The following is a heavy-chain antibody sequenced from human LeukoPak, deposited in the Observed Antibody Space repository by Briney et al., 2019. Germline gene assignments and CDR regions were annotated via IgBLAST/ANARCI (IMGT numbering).Heavy chain of an antibody. J-gene: IGHJ4*02. V-gene: IGHV3-74*01. CDR2: IRSDGSTT. CDR1: GFTFSGYW. Sequence: GGSLRLSCAASGFTFSGYWMHWVRQAPGTGLMWVSSIRSDGSTTYYADSVKGRFTLSRDNAKNTLFLQMNSLRAEDTAVYYCARDRVNWNDVGGLFDYWGQGTLVTVSS. D-gene: IGHD1-1*01. CDR3: ARDRVNWNDVGGLFDY.